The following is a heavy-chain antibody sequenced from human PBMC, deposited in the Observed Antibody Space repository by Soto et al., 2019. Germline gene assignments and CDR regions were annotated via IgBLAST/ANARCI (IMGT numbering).Heavy chain of an antibody. D-gene: IGHD1-7*01. V-gene: IGHV4-31*03. CDR2: IYYSGST. CDR3: ARDWARTTDAFDI. Sequence: SETLSLTCTVSGGSISSGGYYWSWIRQHPGKGLEWIGYIYYSGSTYYNPSLKSRVTISVDTSKNQFSLKLSSVTAADTAVYYCARDWARTTDAFDIWGQGTMVTVSS. CDR1: GGSISSGGYY. J-gene: IGHJ3*02.